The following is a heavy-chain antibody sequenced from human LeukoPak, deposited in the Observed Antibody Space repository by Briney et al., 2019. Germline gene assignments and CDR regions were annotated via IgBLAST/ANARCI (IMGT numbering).Heavy chain of an antibody. CDR2: IRYDGINK. CDR1: GFTFNSYG. CDR3: ARVSLLGNLFDY. J-gene: IGHJ4*02. V-gene: IGHV3-30*02. Sequence: QTGGSLRLSCAASGFTFNSYGMHWVRQAPGKGLEWVSFIRYDGINKYYTDSVKGRFTISRDNSKNTLYLQVDSLRAEDTAVYFCARVSLLGNLFDYWGRGTLVTVSS. D-gene: IGHD3-16*01.